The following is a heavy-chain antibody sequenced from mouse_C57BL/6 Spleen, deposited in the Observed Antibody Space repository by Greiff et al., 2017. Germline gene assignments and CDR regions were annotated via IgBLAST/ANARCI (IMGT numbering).Heavy chain of an antibody. CDR1: GYTFTSYW. D-gene: IGHD1-1*01. CDR3: ASRTTVDWYFDV. J-gene: IGHJ1*03. CDR2: IHPNSGGT. V-gene: IGHV1-64*01. Sequence: VQLQQPGAELVKPGASVKLSCKASGYTFTSYWMHWVKQRPEQGLEWIGMIHPNSGGTNYNEKFKRKATLTVDKSSSTAYMQLSSLTSEDSAVYYCASRTTVDWYFDVWGTGTTVTVSS.